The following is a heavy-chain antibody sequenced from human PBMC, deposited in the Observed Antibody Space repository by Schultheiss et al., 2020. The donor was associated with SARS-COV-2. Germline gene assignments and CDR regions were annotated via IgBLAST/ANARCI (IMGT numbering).Heavy chain of an antibody. CDR2: INQSGDT. Sequence: SETLSLTCAVYGGSFSGYYWNWIRQPPGKGLEWIGEINQSGDTVYNPSLRGRVTISVDPSENQFILKLSSVTAADTAVYYCARTRDSSGYLRSRPIDIWGQGTMVTVSS. CDR3: ARTRDSSGYLRSRPIDI. J-gene: IGHJ3*02. D-gene: IGHD3-22*01. V-gene: IGHV4-34*01. CDR1: GGSFSGYY.